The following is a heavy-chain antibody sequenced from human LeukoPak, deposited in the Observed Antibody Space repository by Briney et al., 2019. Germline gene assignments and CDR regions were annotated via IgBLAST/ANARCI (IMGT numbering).Heavy chain of an antibody. CDR2: ISAYNGNT. CDR3: ARVRNSGFRYVDS. Sequence: ASVKVSCKASGGTLSSYAISWVRQAPGQGLEWVGWISAYNGNTNYAQKLQGRVTMTTDTSTSTAYMDLRSLRSDDTAVYYCARVRNSGFRYVDSWGQGTLVTVSS. J-gene: IGHJ4*02. D-gene: IGHD5-12*01. V-gene: IGHV1-18*01. CDR1: GGTLSSYA.